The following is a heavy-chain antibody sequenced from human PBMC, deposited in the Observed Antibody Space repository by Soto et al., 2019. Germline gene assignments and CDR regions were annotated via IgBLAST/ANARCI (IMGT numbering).Heavy chain of an antibody. J-gene: IGHJ4*02. CDR3: AKDPGHCSSTNCYFRPVEY. Sequence: GGSLRLSCAASGFTFSSYGMHWVRQAPGKGLEWVAVISYEGSNEYYADSVKGRFTISRDNSKNTLYLQMNSLRDEDTAVYYCAKDPGHCSSTNCYFRPVEYWGQGTLVTVSS. D-gene: IGHD2-2*01. CDR2: ISYEGSNE. V-gene: IGHV3-30*18. CDR1: GFTFSSYG.